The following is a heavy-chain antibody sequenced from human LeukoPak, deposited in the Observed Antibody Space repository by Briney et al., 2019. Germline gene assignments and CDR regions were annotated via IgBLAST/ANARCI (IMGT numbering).Heavy chain of an antibody. V-gene: IGHV3-23*01. Sequence: GGSLRLSCVGSGFTFKSFALTWVRQAPGKGLEWVSAISGGGGDYSYSADSAKGRFTISRDNSKNTLYLQMNSLRAEDTAVYYCAKDMRIGTMIVAFDYWGQGTLVTVSS. CDR1: GFTFKSFA. D-gene: IGHD3-22*01. CDR2: ISGGGGDYS. J-gene: IGHJ4*02. CDR3: AKDMRIGTMIVAFDY.